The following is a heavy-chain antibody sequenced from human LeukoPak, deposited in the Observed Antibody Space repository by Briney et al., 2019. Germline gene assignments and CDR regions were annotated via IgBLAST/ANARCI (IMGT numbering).Heavy chain of an antibody. V-gene: IGHV4-30-4*01. CDR3: ARGGAYYDSSGGDYFDY. J-gene: IGHJ4*02. CDR2: IYYSGST. CDR1: GGSISSGDYY. Sequence: SETLSLTCTVSGGSISSGDYYWSWIRQPPGKGLEWIGYIYYSGSTYYNPSLKSRVTISVDTSKNQFSLKLSSVTAADTAVYYCARGGAYYDSSGGDYFDYWGQGTLVTVSS. D-gene: IGHD3-22*01.